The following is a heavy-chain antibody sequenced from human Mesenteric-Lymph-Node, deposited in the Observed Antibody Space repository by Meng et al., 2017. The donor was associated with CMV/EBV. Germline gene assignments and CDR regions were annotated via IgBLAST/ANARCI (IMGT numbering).Heavy chain of an antibody. CDR3: ATAPIYQLPDY. V-gene: IGHV4-34*01. CDR2: VNDRGSA. Sequence: SDTLSLTCAVYDGSFTNYYWSWIRQSPGKGLEWNGEVNDRGSANYNPSLKSRVTISVDTSKSQFSLKVRSVTAADTAVYYRATAPIYQLPDYWDQGTLVTVSS. J-gene: IGHJ4*02. D-gene: IGHD2-2*01. CDR1: DGSFTNYY.